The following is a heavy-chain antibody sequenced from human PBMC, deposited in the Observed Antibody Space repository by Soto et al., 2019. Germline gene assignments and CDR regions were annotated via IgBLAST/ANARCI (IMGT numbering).Heavy chain of an antibody. J-gene: IGHJ4*02. CDR2: INHSGST. D-gene: IGHD3-3*01. V-gene: IGHV4-34*01. CDR1: GGSFSGYY. CDR3: ARLPGTIFGVVRPFDY. Sequence: SETLSLTCAVYGGSFSGYYWSWIRQPPGKGLEWIGEINHSGSTNYNPSLKSRVTISVDTSMNQFSLKLSSVTAADTAVYYCARLPGTIFGVVRPFDYWGQGTLVTVSS.